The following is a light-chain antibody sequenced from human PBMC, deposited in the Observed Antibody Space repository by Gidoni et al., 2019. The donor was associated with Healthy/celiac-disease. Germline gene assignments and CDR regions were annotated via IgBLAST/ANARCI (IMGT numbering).Light chain of an antibody. V-gene: IGKV1-9*01. Sequence: DIQLTQSPSFLSASVGDRVTITCRARQGISSYLAWYQQKTGEAPKLLIYAASTLQSRVPSRFCGSGSGTEFTLTISSRQPEDFATDYCQQLNSYSPTFGGGTKVEIK. J-gene: IGKJ4*01. CDR3: QQLNSYSPT. CDR2: AAS. CDR1: QGISSY.